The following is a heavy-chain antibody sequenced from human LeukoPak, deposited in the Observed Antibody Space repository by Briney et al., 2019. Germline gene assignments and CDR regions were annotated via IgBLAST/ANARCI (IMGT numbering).Heavy chain of an antibody. V-gene: IGHV4-34*01. CDR3: ARARYYDSSGYQKGAFDI. J-gene: IGHJ3*02. Sequence: SETLSLTCAVYGGSFSGYYWSWIRQPPGKGLEWIGEINHSGSTNYNPSLKSLVTISVDTSKNQFSLKLSSVTAADTAVYYCARARYYDSSGYQKGAFDIWGQGTMVTVSS. D-gene: IGHD3-22*01. CDR2: INHSGST. CDR1: GGSFSGYY.